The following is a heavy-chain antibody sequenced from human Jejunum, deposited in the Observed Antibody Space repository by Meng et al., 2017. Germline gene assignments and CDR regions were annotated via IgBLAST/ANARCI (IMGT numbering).Heavy chain of an antibody. CDR3: ASGGDTSSWFPPFPHAMDV. Sequence: SVKVSCKASGGTFSSYALSWVRQAPGQGLEWMGAIIPFFGTASYDQKFHDRVTITADKSTSTLYMEVSSMRSQDTAVYYCASGGDTSSWFPPFPHAMDVWGQGTTVTVSS. J-gene: IGHJ6*02. V-gene: IGHV1-69*06. D-gene: IGHD6-13*01. CDR1: GGTFSSYA. CDR2: IIPFFGTA.